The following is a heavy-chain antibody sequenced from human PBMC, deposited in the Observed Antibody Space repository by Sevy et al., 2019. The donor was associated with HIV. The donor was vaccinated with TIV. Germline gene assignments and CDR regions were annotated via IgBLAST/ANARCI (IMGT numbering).Heavy chain of an antibody. CDR3: TREAVTMARGIYIVFYL. CDR2: VRVRGYGGTT. J-gene: IGHJ4*03. Sequence: GGSLRLSCTASGFSLGDYCVSWFRQAPGKGLEWVGAVRVRGYGGTTEYADSVKGRFTISRDDSLNMAYLQMDSLNTVETAVYYCTREAVTMARGIYIVFYLWAQGTLVTVSS. V-gene: IGHV3-49*03. CDR1: GFSLGDYC. D-gene: IGHD3-10*01.